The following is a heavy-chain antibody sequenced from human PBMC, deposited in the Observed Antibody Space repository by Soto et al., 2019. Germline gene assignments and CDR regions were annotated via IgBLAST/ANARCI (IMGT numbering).Heavy chain of an antibody. V-gene: IGHV3-33*01. CDR2: IWFDGSKK. Sequence: QVQMVESGGGVVQPGTSLRLSCVASGFTFGRSGMHWVRQAPGGALEWVAIIWFDGSKKYYADSVKGRLTVSRDNSKNTLYLQMDSLRGDDTAVYYCARDLNTGYIGYWGQGTLVTVSS. J-gene: IGHJ4*02. CDR1: GFTFGRSG. CDR3: ARDLNTGYIGY. D-gene: IGHD5-12*01.